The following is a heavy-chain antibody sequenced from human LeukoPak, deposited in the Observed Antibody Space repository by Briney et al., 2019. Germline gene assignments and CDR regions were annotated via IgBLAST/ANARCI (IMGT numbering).Heavy chain of an antibody. V-gene: IGHV3-15*04. CDR2: IESRTDGGTV. Sequence: GGSLRLSCAASGFTFNNAWMTWVRQAPGKGLEWVGRIESRTDGGTVSYAASVKGRFTISRDDSKNTLDLQMNSLKTEDTAVYYCTTEDYVNRGTRWGLDYWGQGTLVTVSS. CDR1: GFTFNNAW. CDR3: TTEDYVNRGTRWGLDY. J-gene: IGHJ4*02. D-gene: IGHD4-17*01.